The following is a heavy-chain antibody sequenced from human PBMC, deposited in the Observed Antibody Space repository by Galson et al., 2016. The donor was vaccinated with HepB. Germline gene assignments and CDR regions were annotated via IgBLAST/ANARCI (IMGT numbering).Heavy chain of an antibody. D-gene: IGHD1-26*01. CDR3: AREGPSAGWEPTRYFDY. J-gene: IGHJ4*01. CDR2: ISWNSGSI. V-gene: IGHV3-9*01. CDR1: GFTFDDYA. Sequence: SLRLSCAASGFTFDDYAMHWVRQAPGKGLEWVSGISWNSGSIGYADSVKARFTISRDYSTNTLSLQMSSLRAEDTAVYFCAREGPSAGWEPTRYFDYWGHGTLVTVSS.